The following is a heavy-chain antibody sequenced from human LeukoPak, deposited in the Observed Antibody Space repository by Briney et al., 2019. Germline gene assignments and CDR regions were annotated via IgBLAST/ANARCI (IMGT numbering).Heavy chain of an antibody. D-gene: IGHD3-3*01. CDR3: ARGGGTVFGVIND. CDR1: GYTFTNYY. Sequence: ASVKVSCKASGYTFTNYYLHWVRQAPGQGLEWMGWIHPNSDGTHYAQKFQGRVTMTRDTSINTAYMELSRLKSDDTAIYYCARGGGTVFGVINDWGQGTQVTVS. CDR2: IHPNSDGT. J-gene: IGHJ4*02. V-gene: IGHV1-2*02.